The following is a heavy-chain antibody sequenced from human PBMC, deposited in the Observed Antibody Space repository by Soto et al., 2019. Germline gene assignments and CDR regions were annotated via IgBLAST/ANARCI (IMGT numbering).Heavy chain of an antibody. CDR3: ARGLNSVVPNAMDY. Sequence: PGGSLRLSCAASGFTFSSYDMHWVRQLTGKGLEWVSRIGTAGDTYYPDSVKGRFTISRENAKNSLYLQMDSLRAGDTAVYYCARGLNSVVPNAMDYWGQGTLVTVSS. J-gene: IGHJ4*02. V-gene: IGHV3-13*04. CDR1: GFTFSSYD. D-gene: IGHD2-2*01. CDR2: IGTAGDT.